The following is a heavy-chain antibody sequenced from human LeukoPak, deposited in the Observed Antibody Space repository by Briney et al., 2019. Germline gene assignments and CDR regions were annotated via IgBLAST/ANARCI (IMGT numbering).Heavy chain of an antibody. J-gene: IGHJ4*02. V-gene: IGHV3-7*05. CDR2: IKTDGSEK. D-gene: IGHD6-13*01. CDR3: ARDVRLWAEVGSVYFDQ. CDR1: GFTFSSYW. Sequence: PGGSLRLSCAASGFTFSSYWMSWVRQAPGKGLEWVANIKTDGSEKDCIDSVKGRFTISRDNTKNSLYLQMNSLRAEDTAVYYCARDVRLWAEVGSVYFDQWGQGTLVIVSS.